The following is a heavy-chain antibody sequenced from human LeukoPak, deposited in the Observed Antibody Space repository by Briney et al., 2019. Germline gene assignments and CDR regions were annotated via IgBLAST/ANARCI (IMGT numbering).Heavy chain of an antibody. CDR2: ISSRSDYI. CDR1: GFTFSSYA. Sequence: GGSLRLSCAASGFTFSSYAMSWVRQAPGKGLEWVSSISSRSDYIYYVESVEGRFTISRDNAKNLLYLEMNSLRVEDTAIYYCAKDPGHCTSTFCYTNYWGQGTLVTVSS. CDR3: AKDPGHCTSTFCYTNY. D-gene: IGHD2-2*02. V-gene: IGHV3-21*06. J-gene: IGHJ4*02.